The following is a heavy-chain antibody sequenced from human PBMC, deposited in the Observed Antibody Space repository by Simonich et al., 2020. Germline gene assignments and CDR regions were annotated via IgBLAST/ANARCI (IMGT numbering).Heavy chain of an antibody. Sequence: QVQLVQSGAEVKKPGASVKVSCKAAGYTFTGSYMHWVRQAPGQGLEWMGWINPNSGGKNYAQTFQGRVTMTRDTSISTAYMELSRLRSDDTAVYYCARDSYSSWYFDLWGRGTLVTVSS. CDR3: ARDSYSSWYFDL. CDR1: GYTFTGSY. D-gene: IGHD6-13*01. J-gene: IGHJ2*01. V-gene: IGHV1-2*02. CDR2: INPNSGGK.